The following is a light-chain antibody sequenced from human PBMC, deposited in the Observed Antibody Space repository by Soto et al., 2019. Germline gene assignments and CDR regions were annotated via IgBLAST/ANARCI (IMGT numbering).Light chain of an antibody. CDR1: QCVSSSS. Sequence: IVLTQSPGTVSLSPGERATLSCRASQCVSSSSLAWYLQSPGQAPRLLXXSDXSRATGTPERFSGSGSGRDFTLTISRLEPEDFAVYYCRLYGSSPPYMFGPGTKVDIK. J-gene: IGKJ2*01. V-gene: IGKV3-20*01. CDR3: RLYGSSPPYM. CDR2: SDX.